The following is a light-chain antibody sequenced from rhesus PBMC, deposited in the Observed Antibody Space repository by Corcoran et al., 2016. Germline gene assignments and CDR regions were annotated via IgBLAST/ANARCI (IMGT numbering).Light chain of an antibody. Sequence: DIQMTQSPSSLSASVGDRVTITCRASQGITNDLAWYQPKPGETPKLLIYEASSLQSGIPSRFSGSGSGTDFTLTISSLQSEDFATYYCQHYYSTPLTFGGGTKVEIK. CDR3: QHYYSTPLT. CDR2: EAS. J-gene: IGKJ4*01. CDR1: QGITND. V-gene: IGKV1-25*01.